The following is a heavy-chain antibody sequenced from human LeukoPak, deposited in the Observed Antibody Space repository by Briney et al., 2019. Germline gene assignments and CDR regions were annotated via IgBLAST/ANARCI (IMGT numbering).Heavy chain of an antibody. J-gene: IGHJ5*02. CDR3: AKYDFWSGYYWFDP. Sequence: ASVKVSCKASGYTFTGYYMHWVRQAPGQGLEWMGWINPNSGGTNYAQKFQVRVTMTRDTSISTAYMELSRLRSDDTAVYYCAKYDFWSGYYWFDPWGQGTLVTVSS. D-gene: IGHD3-3*01. CDR1: GYTFTGYY. CDR2: INPNSGGT. V-gene: IGHV1-2*02.